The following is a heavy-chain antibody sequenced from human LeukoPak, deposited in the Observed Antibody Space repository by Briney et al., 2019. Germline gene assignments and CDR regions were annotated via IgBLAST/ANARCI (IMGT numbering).Heavy chain of an antibody. D-gene: IGHD3-10*01. Sequence: ASVKVSCKASGGTFSSYAISWVRQAPGQGLEWMGGIIPIFGTANYAQKFQGRVTITADKSTSTAYMELSSLRSEDTAVYYCAVLPRGQYYYGSGSYYNSDYWGQGTLVTVSS. CDR3: AVLPRGQYYYGSGSYYNSDY. J-gene: IGHJ4*02. CDR2: IIPIFGTA. V-gene: IGHV1-69*06. CDR1: GGTFSSYA.